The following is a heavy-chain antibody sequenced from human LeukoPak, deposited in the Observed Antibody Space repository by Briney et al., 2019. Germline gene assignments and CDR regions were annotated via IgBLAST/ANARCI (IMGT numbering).Heavy chain of an antibody. CDR3: GRDPNGDYIGAFEF. CDR1: GFSFSNYA. J-gene: IGHJ3*01. D-gene: IGHD4-17*01. CDR2: IGGSGGAI. V-gene: IGHV3-23*01. Sequence: GGSLRLSCAASGFSFSNYALVWVRQSPEKGLEWVSAIGGSGGAIRYADAVKGRFTISRDSAKNTLFLQMNSLRAEDTAVYYCGRDPNGDYIGAFEFWGQGTTVSVSS.